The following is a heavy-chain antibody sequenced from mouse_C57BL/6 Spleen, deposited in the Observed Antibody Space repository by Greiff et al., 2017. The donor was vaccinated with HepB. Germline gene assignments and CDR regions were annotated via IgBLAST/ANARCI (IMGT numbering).Heavy chain of an antibody. CDR2: ISYDGSN. V-gene: IGHV3-6*01. CDR1: GYSITSGYY. CDR3: ARDQLPAY. Sequence: EVQLKESGPGLVKPSQSLSLTCSVTGYSITSGYYWNWIRQFPGNKLEWMGYISYDGSNNYNPSLKNRISITRDTSKNQFFLKLNSVTTEDTATYYCARDQLPAYWGQGTLVTVSA. D-gene: IGHD2-1*01. J-gene: IGHJ3*01.